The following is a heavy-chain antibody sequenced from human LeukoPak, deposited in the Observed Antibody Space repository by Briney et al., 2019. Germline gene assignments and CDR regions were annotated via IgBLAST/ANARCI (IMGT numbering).Heavy chain of an antibody. J-gene: IGHJ6*03. V-gene: IGHV6-1*01. CDR1: GDSVSSNSAA. CDR2: TYYRSKWYN. CDR3: AREALAVAGNHYYYYYMDV. D-gene: IGHD6-19*01. Sequence: SQTLSLTCAISGDSVSSNSAAWNWIRQSPSRGLEWLGRTYYRSKWYNDYAVSVKSRITINPDTSKNQFSLQLNSVTPEDTAVYYCAREALAVAGNHYYYYYMDVWGKGTTVTVSS.